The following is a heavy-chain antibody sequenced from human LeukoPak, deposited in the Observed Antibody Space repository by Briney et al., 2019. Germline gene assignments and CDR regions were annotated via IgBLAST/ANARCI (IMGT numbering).Heavy chain of an antibody. Sequence: ASVKISCKSSGGSFNNLPISWVRQAPGQGLEWLGGIIPSFITAHYSHKFQGRVTITADESTGTAYIHLTSLKSDDTAVYYCTMNYYYDMDVWGNGTTVTVSS. CDR2: IIPSFITA. CDR3: TMNYYYDMDV. J-gene: IGHJ6*03. CDR1: GGSFNNLP. V-gene: IGHV1-69*13. D-gene: IGHD3-10*01.